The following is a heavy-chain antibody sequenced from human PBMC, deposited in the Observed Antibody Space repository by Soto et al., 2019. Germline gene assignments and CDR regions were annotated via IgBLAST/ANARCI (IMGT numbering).Heavy chain of an antibody. V-gene: IGHV4-39*01. J-gene: IGHJ2*01. CDR3: ARRRTRGVTTRAWYFDL. CDR2: LYYSGST. Sequence: QLQLQESGPGLVKPSETLSLTCTVSGGSVSSSSNFWGWIRQPPGKGLEWIGNLYYSGSTHYNPSLQSRVTISEDTSRNQFSLRLSSVTAADTAVYYCARRRTRGVTTRAWYFDLWGRGTLVTVSS. D-gene: IGHD2-21*02. CDR1: GGSVSSSSNF.